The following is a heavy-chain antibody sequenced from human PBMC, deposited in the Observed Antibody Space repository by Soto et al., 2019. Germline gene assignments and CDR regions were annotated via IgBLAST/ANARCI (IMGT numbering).Heavy chain of an antibody. J-gene: IGHJ2*01. D-gene: IGHD6-19*01. CDR2: IHYSGRT. V-gene: IGHV4-59*01. CDR1: AGAISSYY. CDR3: ARSVQSSGWDSWYFDL. Sequence: QVQLQESGPGLVKPSETLSLTCTVSAGAISSYYWSWIRQSPRKGLEWIAYIHYSGRTNYNPSLKSRVIISVATSKNQFSLNLSSVSAADTAVYFCARSVQSSGWDSWYFDLWGRGTLVTVSS.